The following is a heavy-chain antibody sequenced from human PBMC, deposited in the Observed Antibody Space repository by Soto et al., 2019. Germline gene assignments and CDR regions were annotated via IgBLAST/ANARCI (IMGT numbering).Heavy chain of an antibody. V-gene: IGHV3-33*01. CDR3: ARSFTVYYDILTGSSHAFDI. J-gene: IGHJ3*02. CDR2: IWYDGSNK. CDR1: GFTFSSYG. D-gene: IGHD3-9*01. Sequence: QVQLVESGGGVVQPGRSLSLSCAASGFTFSSYGMHWVRQAPGKGLEWVAVIWYDGSNKYYADSVKGRFTISRDNSKNTLYLQMNRLRAEDTAVYYCARSFTVYYDILTGSSHAFDIWGQGTMVTVSS.